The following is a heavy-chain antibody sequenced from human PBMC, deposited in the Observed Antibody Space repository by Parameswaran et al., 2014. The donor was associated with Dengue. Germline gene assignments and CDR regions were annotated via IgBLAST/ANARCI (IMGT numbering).Heavy chain of an antibody. D-gene: IGHD3-10*01. Sequence: VRQAPGKGLEWIGSIYYSGSTYYNPSLKSRVTISVDTSKNQFSLKLSSVTAADTAVYYCAAQDLLWFGEFSTYYYYGMDVWGQGTTVTVSS. CDR3: AAQDLLWFGEFSTYYYYGMDV. CDR2: IYYSGST. V-gene: IGHV4-39*01. J-gene: IGHJ6*02.